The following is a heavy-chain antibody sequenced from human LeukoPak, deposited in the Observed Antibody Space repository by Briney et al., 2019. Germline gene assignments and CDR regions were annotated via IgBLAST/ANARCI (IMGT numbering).Heavy chain of an antibody. CDR3: AKEGGGYSYGYFDY. J-gene: IGHJ4*02. CDR1: GFTVSSNY. Sequence: PGGSLRLSCAASGFTVSSNYMNWIRQAPGKGLECISIIYSGVNTYYTDSVKGRFTISRDNSKNTLYLQMNSLRAEDTAVYYCAKEGGGYSYGYFDYWGQGTLVTVSS. CDR2: IYSGVNT. D-gene: IGHD5-18*01. V-gene: IGHV3-66*01.